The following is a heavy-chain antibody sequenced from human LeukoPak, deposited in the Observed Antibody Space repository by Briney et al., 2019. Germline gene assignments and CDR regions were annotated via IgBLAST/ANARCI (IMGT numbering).Heavy chain of an antibody. D-gene: IGHD4/OR15-4a*01. Sequence: ASVKVSCKASGYTFTGYYMYWVRQAPGQGLEWMGWINPNSGGTNYAQKFQGRVTMTRDTSISTAYMELSRLRSDDTAVYYCARATWYGGNPSGAFDIWGQGTMVTVSS. CDR1: GYTFTGYY. CDR2: INPNSGGT. V-gene: IGHV1-2*02. J-gene: IGHJ3*02. CDR3: ARATWYGGNPSGAFDI.